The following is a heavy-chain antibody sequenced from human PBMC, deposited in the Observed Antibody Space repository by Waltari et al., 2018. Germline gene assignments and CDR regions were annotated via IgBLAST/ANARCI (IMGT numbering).Heavy chain of an antibody. CDR2: INHRGST. Sequence: QVQLQQWGAGLLKPSETLSLTCAVYGGSFSGYSWCWIRQPPGKGLEWIGEINHRGSTNYNPSLKSRVTISVDTSKNQFSLKLSSVTAADTAVYYCARRGYYYDAFDIWGQGTMVTVSS. J-gene: IGHJ3*02. D-gene: IGHD3-22*01. CDR3: ARRGYYYDAFDI. CDR1: GGSFSGYS. V-gene: IGHV4-34*01.